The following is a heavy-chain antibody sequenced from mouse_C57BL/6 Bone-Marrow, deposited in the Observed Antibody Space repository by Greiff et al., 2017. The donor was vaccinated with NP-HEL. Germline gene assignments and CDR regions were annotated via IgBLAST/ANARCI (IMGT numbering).Heavy chain of an antibody. CDR3: ARDGYGTGFAY. CDR2: ISNGGGST. CDR1: GFTFSDYY. J-gene: IGHJ3*01. Sequence: EVKLMESGGGLVQPGGSLKLSCAASGFTFSDYYMYWVRQTPEKRLEWVAYISNGGGSTYYPDTVKGRFTISRDNAKNTLYLQMSRLKSEDTAMYYCARDGYGTGFAYWGQGTLVTVSA. V-gene: IGHV5-12*01. D-gene: IGHD2-2*01.